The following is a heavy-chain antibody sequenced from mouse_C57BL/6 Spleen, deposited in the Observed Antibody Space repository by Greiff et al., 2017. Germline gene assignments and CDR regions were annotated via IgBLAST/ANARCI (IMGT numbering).Heavy chain of an antibody. CDR2: ISSGGSYT. J-gene: IGHJ2*01. CDR1: GFTFSSYG. CDR3: ARQVVASYYFDY. Sequence: DVQLQESGGDLVKPGGSLKLSCAASGFTFSSYGMSWVRQTPDKRLEWVATISSGGSYTYYPDSVKGRFTISRDNAKNTLYLQMCSLKSEDTAMYYCARQVVASYYFDYWGQGTTLTVSS. V-gene: IGHV5-6*01. D-gene: IGHD1-1*01.